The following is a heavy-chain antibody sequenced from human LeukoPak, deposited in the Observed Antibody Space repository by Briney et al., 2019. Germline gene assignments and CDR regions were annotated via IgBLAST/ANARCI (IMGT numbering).Heavy chain of an antibody. D-gene: IGHD2-2*01. J-gene: IGHJ6*02. Sequence: GGSVRLSCAASVFTLSSYAMHWVRQAPGKGLEGVAVISYDGINKNYADSVKGRFTISRDNSKSTIYLQMNSLRAEDTAVYYCARGYCRSTSCYYYGVDVWGQGTTVTVSS. V-gene: IGHV3-30-3*01. CDR3: ARGYCRSTSCYYYGVDV. CDR2: ISYDGINK. CDR1: VFTLSSYA.